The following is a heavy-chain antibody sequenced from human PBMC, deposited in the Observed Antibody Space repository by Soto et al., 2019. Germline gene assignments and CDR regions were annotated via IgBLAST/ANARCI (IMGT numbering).Heavy chain of an antibody. CDR1: GGSISSSSYF. D-gene: IGHD4-17*01. V-gene: IGHV4-39*01. CDR2: IFYSGSS. Sequence: QLQLQESGPGLVKPSETLSLTCTVSGGSISSSSYFWGWIRQPPDKGLEWIGSIFYSGSSYYNPSLKSRVTISVDTSKHQFSLKLSAVTAADTAVYYCARPNPLYGDYTFPAFEMWGQGTMVTVSS. J-gene: IGHJ3*02. CDR3: ARPNPLYGDYTFPAFEM.